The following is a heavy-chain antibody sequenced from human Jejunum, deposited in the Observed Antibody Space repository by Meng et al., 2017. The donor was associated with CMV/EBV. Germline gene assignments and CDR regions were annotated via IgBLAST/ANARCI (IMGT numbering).Heavy chain of an antibody. CDR2: IYYTGST. CDR3: ARSRGRLFDY. J-gene: IGHJ4*01. Sequence: TFTVSGGSISTSDYYWSWIRQPPGRGLEWIGYIYYTGSTYYNPSLQSRVTISVDTSKNQFSLRVSSVTAADTAVYYCARSRGRLFDYWGQGTLVTVSS. V-gene: IGHV4-30-4*08. CDR1: GGSISTSDYY.